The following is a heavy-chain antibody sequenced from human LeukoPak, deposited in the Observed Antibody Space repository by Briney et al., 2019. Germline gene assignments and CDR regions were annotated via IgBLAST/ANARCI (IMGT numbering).Heavy chain of an antibody. D-gene: IGHD2-15*01. CDR3: ARGVVAAPQTFDY. Sequence: SETLSLTCTVSGGSISGFYWSWIRQPPGKGLEWIGYIYHTGSTNYNPSLKSRVTISVDTSKNQFSLKLSSVTAADTAVYYCARGVVAAPQTFDYWGQGTLVAVSS. CDR2: IYHTGST. CDR1: GGSISGFY. J-gene: IGHJ4*02. V-gene: IGHV4-59*01.